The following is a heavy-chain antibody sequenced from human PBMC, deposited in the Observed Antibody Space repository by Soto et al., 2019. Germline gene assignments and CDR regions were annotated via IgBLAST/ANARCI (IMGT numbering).Heavy chain of an antibody. CDR3: ARHLSEATDDVVVVAATLYWYFQH. CDR2: IYYSGST. Sequence: PSETLSLTCTVSGGSISSSSYYWGWIRQPPGKGLEWIGSIYYSGSTYYNPSLKSRVTISVDTSKNQFSLKLSSVTAADTAVHYCARHLSEATDDVVVVAATLYWYFQHWGQGTLVTVSS. CDR1: GGSISSSSYY. D-gene: IGHD2-15*01. J-gene: IGHJ1*01. V-gene: IGHV4-39*01.